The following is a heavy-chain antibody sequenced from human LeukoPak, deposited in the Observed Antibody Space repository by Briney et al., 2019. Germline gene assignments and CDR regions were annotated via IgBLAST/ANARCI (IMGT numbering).Heavy chain of an antibody. J-gene: IGHJ4*02. V-gene: IGHV4-4*07. Sequence: SSETLSLTCTVSGGSISSYYWSWIRQPAGKGLEWIGRIYTSGSTNYNPSLKSRVTMSVDTSKNRFSLKLSSVTAADTAVYYCARGQRGYSRFYYFDYWGQGTLVTVSS. D-gene: IGHD6-13*01. CDR2: IYTSGST. CDR3: ARGQRGYSRFYYFDY. CDR1: GGSISSYY.